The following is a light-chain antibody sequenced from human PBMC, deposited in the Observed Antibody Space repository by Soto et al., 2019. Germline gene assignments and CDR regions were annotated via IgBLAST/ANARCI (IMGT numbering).Light chain of an antibody. CDR2: DNN. CDR3: GTWDSCLRVYV. J-gene: IGLJ1*01. CDR1: SSNIGNNY. Sequence: QSVLTQPPSVSAAPGQKVTISCSGSSSNIGNNYVSWYQQLPGTAPKLLIYDNNKRPSGIPDRFSGSKSGTSATLGITGLQTGDYSDYYCGTWDSCLRVYVSGTGTILTV. V-gene: IGLV1-51*01.